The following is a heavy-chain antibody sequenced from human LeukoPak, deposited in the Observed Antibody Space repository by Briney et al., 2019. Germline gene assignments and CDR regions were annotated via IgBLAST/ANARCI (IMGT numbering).Heavy chain of an antibody. V-gene: IGHV1-46*01. J-gene: IGHJ4*02. D-gene: IGHD5-12*01. CDR1: GYSFTSHY. CDR2: INPSGSST. Sequence: ASVKVSCKASGYSFTSHYMHWVRQAPGQGLEWLGLINPSGSSTLYAQKFQGRVTMTRNTSISTAYMELSSLRSEDTAVYYCASLSGDGRDYWGQGTLVTVSS. CDR3: ASLSGDGRDY.